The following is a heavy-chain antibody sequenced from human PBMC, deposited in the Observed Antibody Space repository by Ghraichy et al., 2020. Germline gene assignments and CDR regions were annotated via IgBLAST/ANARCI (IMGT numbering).Heavy chain of an antibody. V-gene: IGHV3-23*01. J-gene: IGHJ6*02. CDR3: AKLSMATGPRGYGMDV. D-gene: IGHD5-24*01. CDR2: ISGSGGST. CDR1: GFTFSSYA. Sequence: GESLNISCAASGFTFSSYAMSWVRQAPGKGLEWVSAISGSGGSTYYADSVKGRFTISRDNSKNTLYLQMNSLRAEDTAVYYCAKLSMATGPRGYGMDVWGQGTTVTVSS.